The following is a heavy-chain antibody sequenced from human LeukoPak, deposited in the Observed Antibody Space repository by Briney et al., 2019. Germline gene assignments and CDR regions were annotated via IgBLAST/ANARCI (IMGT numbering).Heavy chain of an antibody. D-gene: IGHD6-13*01. CDR3: ARASVSAAARPLYYYSYMDG. Sequence: GGSLSLSCAASGFTFSSYGMQWVRKAPGKGLEWVAVIWCDGSNKYYADSVKGRFTISRDNSKNKLYLQMNSLRAEDTAVYYCARASVSAAARPLYYYSYMDGWGKGTTVTVSS. J-gene: IGHJ6*03. V-gene: IGHV3-33*01. CDR1: GFTFSSYG. CDR2: IWCDGSNK.